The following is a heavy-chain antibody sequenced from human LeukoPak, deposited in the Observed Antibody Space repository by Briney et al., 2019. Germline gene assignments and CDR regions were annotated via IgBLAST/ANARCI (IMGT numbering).Heavy chain of an antibody. CDR2: IRYDGSNK. Sequence: PGGSLRLSCAASGFTCSSYGMHWVRQAPGKGLEWVAFIRYDGSNKYYADSVKGRFTISRDNSKNTLYLQMNSLRAEDTAVYYCAKEYCSGGSCLNYWGQGTLVTVSS. CDR3: AKEYCSGGSCLNY. CDR1: GFTCSSYG. V-gene: IGHV3-30*02. J-gene: IGHJ4*02. D-gene: IGHD2-15*01.